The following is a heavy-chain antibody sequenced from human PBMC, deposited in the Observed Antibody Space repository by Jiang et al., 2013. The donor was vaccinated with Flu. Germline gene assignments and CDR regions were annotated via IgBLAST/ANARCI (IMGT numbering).Heavy chain of an antibody. J-gene: IGHJ4*02. CDR3: AHRAYGFFDY. CDR2: IYWDDDK. D-gene: IGHD3-10*01. Sequence: KALEWLALIYWDDDKRYSPSLKSRLTITKDTSKNQVVLTMTNMDPVDTATYYCAHRAYGFFDYWGQGTLVTVSS. V-gene: IGHV2-5*02.